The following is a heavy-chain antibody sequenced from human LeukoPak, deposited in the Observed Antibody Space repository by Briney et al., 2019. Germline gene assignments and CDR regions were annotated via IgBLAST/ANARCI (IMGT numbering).Heavy chain of an antibody. CDR1: GFTVSTDY. CDR2: LYSAGTT. D-gene: IGHD3-10*01. V-gene: IGHV3-66*01. CDR3: ARTPSGSGNFFDY. J-gene: IGHJ4*02. Sequence: PGGSLGLSCAVSGFTVSTDYMSWVRQAPGKGLEWVSILYSAGTTYYADSVKGRFTISRDNSRNILYLQMSSLRAEDTAIYYCARTPSGSGNFFDYWGQGAPVTVSS.